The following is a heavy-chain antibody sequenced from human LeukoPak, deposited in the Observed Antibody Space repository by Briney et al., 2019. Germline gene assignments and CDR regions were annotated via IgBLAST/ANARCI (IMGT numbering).Heavy chain of an antibody. J-gene: IGHJ6*02. CDR1: GFTFSSYG. Sequence: PGRSLRLSCAASGFTFSSYGMHWVRQAPGKGLEWVAVISYDGSNKYYADSVKGRFTISRDNSKNTVYLQMNSLRAEDTAVYYCVKDGGDYLSLAVYHYYGLDVWGQGTTVTVSS. CDR3: VKDGGDYLSLAVYHYYGLDV. CDR2: ISYDGSNK. V-gene: IGHV3-30*18. D-gene: IGHD4-17*01.